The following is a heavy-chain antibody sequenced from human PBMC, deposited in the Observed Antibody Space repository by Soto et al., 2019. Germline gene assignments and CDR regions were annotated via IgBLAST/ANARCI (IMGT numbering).Heavy chain of an antibody. CDR3: ARDGYNNY. J-gene: IGHJ4*02. CDR1: GFTFGNYW. Sequence: GGSLRLSCAASGFTFGNYWMHWVRQAPGKGLVWVSRINGDGISTYYADSVRGRFLISRDNAKNTLYLQMNSLRAEDTAVYYCARDGYNNYWGQGTLVTVSS. V-gene: IGHV3-74*01. CDR2: INGDGIST. D-gene: IGHD5-12*01.